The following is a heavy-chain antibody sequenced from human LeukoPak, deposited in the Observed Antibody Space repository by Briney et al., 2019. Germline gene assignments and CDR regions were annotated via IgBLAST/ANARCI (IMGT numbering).Heavy chain of an antibody. V-gene: IGHV1-18*01. Sequence: ASVKVSCKASGYTFTSYGISWVRQAPGQGLEWMGWISAYNGNTNYAQKLQGRVTMTTDTSTSTAYMELRSLRSDDTAVYYCARGCWGYCSSTSCYYPFDYWGQGTLVTVSS. CDR3: ARGCWGYCSSTSCYYPFDY. J-gene: IGHJ4*02. CDR2: ISAYNGNT. CDR1: GYTFTSYG. D-gene: IGHD2-2*01.